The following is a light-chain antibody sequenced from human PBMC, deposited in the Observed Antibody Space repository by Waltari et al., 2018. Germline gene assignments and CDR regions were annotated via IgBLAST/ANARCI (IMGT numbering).Light chain of an antibody. CDR1: QSVSSY. CDR2: DAS. J-gene: IGKJ4*01. V-gene: IGKV3-11*01. CDR3: QQRSNWPRGLT. Sequence: IVFTQSPATLSLSPGERATLSCRASQSVSSYLAWYQQKPGQAPRLLIYDASNSATGIPARFSGSGSGTDFTLTISSLEPEDFAVYYCQQRSNWPRGLTFGGGTKVEIK.